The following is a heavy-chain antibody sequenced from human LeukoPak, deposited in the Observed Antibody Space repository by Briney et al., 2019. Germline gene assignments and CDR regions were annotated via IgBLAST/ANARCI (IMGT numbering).Heavy chain of an antibody. CDR3: ARFGHYHFAY. J-gene: IGHJ4*02. CDR2: IYYSGST. V-gene: IGHV4-59*01. Sequence: PSETLSLTCTVSGGSISSYYWTWIRQPPGKGLEWIGYIYYSGSTNYNPSLKSRVTISVDTSKNQFSLKLRSVTAADTAVYYCARFGHYHFAYWGQGTLVTVSS. D-gene: IGHD3-10*01. CDR1: GGSISSYY.